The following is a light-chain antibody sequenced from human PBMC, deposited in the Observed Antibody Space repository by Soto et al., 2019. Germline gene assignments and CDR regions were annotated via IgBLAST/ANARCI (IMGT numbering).Light chain of an antibody. CDR2: DAS. Sequence: EIAMTQSPATLSVSAGERATLSCRASQSVGSYLGWYQQKPGQPPRLLIYDASKRVTGIPARFSGTGSGTDFTLTISSLEPEDFAVYYCQQRINRPLTFGQGTRLEIK. CDR1: QSVGSY. CDR3: QQRINRPLT. J-gene: IGKJ5*01. V-gene: IGKV3-11*01.